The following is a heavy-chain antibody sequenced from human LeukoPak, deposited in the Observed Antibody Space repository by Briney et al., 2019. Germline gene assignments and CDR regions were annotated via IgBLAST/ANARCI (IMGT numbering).Heavy chain of an antibody. CDR2: IIPILGIA. CDR1: GGTFSSYA. Sequence: GASVKVSCKASGGTFSSYAISWVRQAPGQGLEWMGRIIPILGIANYAQKFQGRVTITADKSTSTAYMELSSLRSEDTAVYYCARAVGSGSLSSEYFQHWGQGTLVTVSS. J-gene: IGHJ1*01. D-gene: IGHD3-10*01. CDR3: ARAVGSGSLSSEYFQH. V-gene: IGHV1-69*04.